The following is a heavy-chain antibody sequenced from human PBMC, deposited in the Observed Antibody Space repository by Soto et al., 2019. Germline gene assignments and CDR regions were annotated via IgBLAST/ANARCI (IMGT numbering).Heavy chain of an antibody. V-gene: IGHV3-23*01. Sequence: VQLLESGGGLVQPGGSLRLSCAASGFSFHTYAMGWVRQAPGKGLEWVSSLSGSGGSTNYADSVKGRFTISRDNSKDTLYLQMNNLRAEDTAMYYCAKDLRDWGFVAYWGLGTLVTVSS. CDR3: AKDLRDWGFVAY. CDR1: GFSFHTYA. D-gene: IGHD3-16*01. J-gene: IGHJ4*02. CDR2: LSGSGGST.